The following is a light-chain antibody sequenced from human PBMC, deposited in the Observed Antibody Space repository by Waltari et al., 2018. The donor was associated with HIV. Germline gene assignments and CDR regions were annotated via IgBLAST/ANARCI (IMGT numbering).Light chain of an antibody. CDR2: GDN. CDR3: QSYDSSLSGSV. V-gene: IGLV1-40*01. Sequence: QSVLTLPPSVSGAPGQRVTTSCTGSRPNIGARVDVHWYQQLPGTAPKLLIYGDNNRPSGVPDRFSGSKSGTSASLAITGLQAEDEADYYCQSYDSSLSGSVFGGGTKLTVL. CDR1: RPNIGARVD. J-gene: IGLJ3*02.